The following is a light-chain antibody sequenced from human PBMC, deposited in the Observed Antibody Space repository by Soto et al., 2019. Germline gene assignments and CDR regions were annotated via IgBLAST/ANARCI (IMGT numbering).Light chain of an antibody. V-gene: IGKV1-9*01. CDR1: QAISKY. CDR3: QQLHSYPLT. Sequence: DIQLTQSPSFLSASVGDRATITCRAGQAISKYVVWYQKKAGTAPKLLIYTASTLQSGVPSRFSGSGSGTELTLTISSLQPEDFATYYCQQLHSYPLTFGGGTKVEIK. J-gene: IGKJ4*01. CDR2: TAS.